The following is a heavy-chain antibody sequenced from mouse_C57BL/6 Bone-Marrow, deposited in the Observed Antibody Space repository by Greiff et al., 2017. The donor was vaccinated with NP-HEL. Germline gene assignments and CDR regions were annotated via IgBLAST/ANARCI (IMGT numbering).Heavy chain of an antibody. Sequence: EVHLVESGGDLVKPGGSLKLSCAASGFTFSSYGMSWVRQTPDKRLEWVATISRGGSYTYYPDSVKGRFTSSRDNAKNTLYLQMSSLKSEYTAMYYCARPLYGRGSYYAMDYWGQGTSVTVSS. J-gene: IGHJ4*01. V-gene: IGHV5-6*01. CDR1: GFTFSSYG. CDR2: ISRGGSYT. CDR3: ARPLYGRGSYYAMDY. D-gene: IGHD1-1*02.